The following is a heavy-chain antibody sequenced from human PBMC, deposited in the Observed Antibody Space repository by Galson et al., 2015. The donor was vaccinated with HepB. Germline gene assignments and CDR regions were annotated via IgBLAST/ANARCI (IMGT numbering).Heavy chain of an antibody. V-gene: IGHV3-48*02. Sequence: SLRLSCAASGFTFSSYSMNWVRQAPGKGLEWVSYISSSSSTIYYADSVKGRFTISRDNAKNSLYLQMNSLRDEDTAVYYCARDHRYSGSYYLDYWGQGTLVTVSS. CDR2: ISSSSSTI. CDR1: GFTFSSYS. D-gene: IGHD1-26*01. J-gene: IGHJ4*02. CDR3: ARDHRYSGSYYLDY.